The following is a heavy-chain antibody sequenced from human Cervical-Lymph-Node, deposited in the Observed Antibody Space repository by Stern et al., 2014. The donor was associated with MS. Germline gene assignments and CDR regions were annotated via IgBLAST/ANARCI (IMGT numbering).Heavy chain of an antibody. Sequence: QVQLVESGGAVVQPGRSLRLSCAASGFTFSSYGMHWVRQAPGKGLEWVTVISYVGNHKYYAASVKGRFTISRDNSKNTLHLQMNSVTPDDTAIYYCARDYEDTSMLFDHWGQGTLVTVSS. D-gene: IGHD2-8*01. CDR2: ISYVGNHK. J-gene: IGHJ4*02. CDR1: GFTFSSYG. V-gene: IGHV3-30*03. CDR3: ARDYEDTSMLFDH.